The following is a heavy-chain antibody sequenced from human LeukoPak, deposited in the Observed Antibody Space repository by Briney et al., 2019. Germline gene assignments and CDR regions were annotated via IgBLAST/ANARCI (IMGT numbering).Heavy chain of an antibody. J-gene: IGHJ3*02. Sequence: GRSLRLSCAASGFTFSSYAMHWVRQAPGKGLEWVANIKQDGSEKYYVDSVKGRFTISRDNAKNSLYLQMNSLRAEDTAVYYCATLPGIDAFDIWGQGTMVTVSS. CDR3: ATLPGIDAFDI. CDR2: IKQDGSEK. V-gene: IGHV3-7*01. D-gene: IGHD3-10*01. CDR1: GFTFSSYA.